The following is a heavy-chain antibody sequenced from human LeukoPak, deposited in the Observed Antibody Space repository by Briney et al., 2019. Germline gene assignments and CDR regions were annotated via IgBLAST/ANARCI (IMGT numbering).Heavy chain of an antibody. CDR3: AREGEYLQFDY. D-gene: IGHD2-2*01. Sequence: ASVKVSCKASGYMFTSYAIHWVRQAPGQRLEWMGWIIPGNGNTKYSQEFQGRVTITRDTSATTAYMEVSSLRSEDMAVYYCAREGEYLQFDYWGQGTLVTVSS. J-gene: IGHJ4*02. CDR1: GYMFTSYA. V-gene: IGHV1-3*03. CDR2: IIPGNGNT.